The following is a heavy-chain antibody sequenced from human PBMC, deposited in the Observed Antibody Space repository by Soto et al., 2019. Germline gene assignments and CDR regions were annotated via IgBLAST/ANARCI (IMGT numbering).Heavy chain of an antibody. D-gene: IGHD7-27*01. J-gene: IGHJ4*02. CDR2: SYYNGNT. CDR3: TRANWYSEY. CDR1: GGSISNHY. V-gene: IGHV4-59*11. Sequence: QVQLQESGPGLVKPSETLSLTCSVSGGSISNHYWSWIRQPPGKGLEWIGYSYYNGNTNYNPSLKSRVTMSVDTSRNQISLKLTTVPAADTSVYYCTRANWYSEYWGQGTLVTVSS.